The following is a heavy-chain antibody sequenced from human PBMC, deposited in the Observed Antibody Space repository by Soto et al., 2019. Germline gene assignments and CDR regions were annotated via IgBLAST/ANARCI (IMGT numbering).Heavy chain of an antibody. CDR1: GFTFSSYA. J-gene: IGHJ6*02. CDR3: AKVPYGYFDLKSSGAEDRYYYGMDV. Sequence: PGGSLRLSCAASGFTFSSYAMSWVRQAPGKGLEWVSAISGSGGSTYYADSVKGRFTISRDNSKNTLYLQMNSLRAEDTAVYYCAKVPYGYFDLKSSGAEDRYYYGMDVWGQGTTVTVSS. CDR2: ISGSGGST. V-gene: IGHV3-23*01. D-gene: IGHD5-18*01.